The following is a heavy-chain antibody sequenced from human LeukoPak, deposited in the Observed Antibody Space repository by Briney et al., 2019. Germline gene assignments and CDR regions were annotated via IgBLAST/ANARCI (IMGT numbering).Heavy chain of an antibody. Sequence: GGSLRLSCAASGFTFNTYWMSWARQAPGKGLEWVASIKQDGSDKYYPDSVKGRFTISRDNAKSSLFLQMNSLRAEDTAVYYCARPAYCGADCYFHFDSWGRGTLVTVSS. J-gene: IGHJ4*02. V-gene: IGHV3-7*01. CDR2: IKQDGSDK. CDR3: ARPAYCGADCYFHFDS. CDR1: GFTFNTYW. D-gene: IGHD2-21*02.